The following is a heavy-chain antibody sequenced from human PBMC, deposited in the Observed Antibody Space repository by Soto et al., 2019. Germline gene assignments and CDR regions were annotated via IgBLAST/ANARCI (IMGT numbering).Heavy chain of an antibody. CDR3: ARLGYDVLTGSYGMDV. J-gene: IGHJ6*02. V-gene: IGHV5-10-1*01. Sequence: PGESLKISCKGSGYFFSNYWITWVRQMPGKGLEWMGRIDPSDSYIDYSPSFQGHVTMSTANSISTAYLQWSSLKASDSAMYYCARLGYDVLTGSYGMDVWGHGTTVTVSS. CDR2: IDPSDSYI. CDR1: GYFFSNYW. D-gene: IGHD3-9*01.